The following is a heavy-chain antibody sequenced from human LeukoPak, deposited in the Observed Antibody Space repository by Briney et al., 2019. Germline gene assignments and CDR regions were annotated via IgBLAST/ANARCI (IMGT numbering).Heavy chain of an antibody. CDR3: VRSFYGDHPY. CDR2: VGTSGHT. J-gene: IGHJ4*02. V-gene: IGHV3-13*01. Sequence: GGSLRLSCAASGFTLSTYDMHWVRQGPGEGLEWVAAVGTSGHTFYPDSVKGQFTISRENARNSVYLPMNSLRAGDTAVYYCVRSFYGDHPYWGQGTLVTVSS. D-gene: IGHD4-17*01. CDR1: GFTLSTYD.